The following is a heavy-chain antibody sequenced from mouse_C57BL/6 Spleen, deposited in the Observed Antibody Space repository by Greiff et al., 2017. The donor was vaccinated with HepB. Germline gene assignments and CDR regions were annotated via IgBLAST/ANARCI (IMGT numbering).Heavy chain of an antibody. CDR3: ASGITTVVAEDYFDY. Sequence: EVQLQQSGPELVKPGASVKISCKASGYSFTDYNMNWVKQSNGTSLEWIGVINPNYGTTSYNQKFKGKATLTVDQSSSTAYMQLNSLTSEDSAVYYCASGITTVVAEDYFDYWGQGTTLTVSS. CDR2: INPNYGTT. V-gene: IGHV1-39*01. CDR1: GYSFTDYN. D-gene: IGHD1-1*01. J-gene: IGHJ2*01.